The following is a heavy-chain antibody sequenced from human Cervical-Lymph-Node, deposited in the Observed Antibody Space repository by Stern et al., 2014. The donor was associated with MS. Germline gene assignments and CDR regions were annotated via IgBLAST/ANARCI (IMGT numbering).Heavy chain of an antibody. J-gene: IGHJ4*01. D-gene: IGHD3-9*01. V-gene: IGHV2-5*01. CDR2: IYWTDDR. Sequence: QVTLRESGPTLVKPTQTLTLTCTFSGFSLSTSGVGVGWILQPPGKALEWLALIYWTDDRRYSPSLKSRLTITKDPSKNQVVLTMTNMDPVDTATYYCAHDYHDILTGYYNSRFASWGHGTLVTGSS. CDR3: AHDYHDILTGYYNSRFAS. CDR1: GFSLSTSGVG.